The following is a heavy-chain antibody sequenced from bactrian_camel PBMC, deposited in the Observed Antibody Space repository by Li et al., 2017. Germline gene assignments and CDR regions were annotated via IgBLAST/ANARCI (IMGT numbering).Heavy chain of an antibody. Sequence: QVQLVESGGGSVQAGETLRLSCTPSGVPFDDSSMGWYRQAPGNDCEMVAFINHDGRTLYADSVKGRFTISQDNAKNTLYLQMNSLKPEDTAVYYCAARGCDGDTWYFRSPDVYRYWGQGTQVTVS. J-gene: IGHJ4*01. D-gene: IGHD2*01. CDR3: AARGCDGDTWYFRSPDVYRY. CDR2: INHDGRT. CDR1: GVPFDDSS. V-gene: IGHV3S55*01.